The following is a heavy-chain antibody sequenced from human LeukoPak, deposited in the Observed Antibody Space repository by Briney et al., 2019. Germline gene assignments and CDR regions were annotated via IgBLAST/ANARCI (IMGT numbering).Heavy chain of an antibody. CDR1: GFTFSRYW. CDR3: ASYLTSIPSGMDV. Sequence: GRSLRLSCAASGFTFSRYWMHWPRQAPGKGLVWVSRISTDGSSTSYADSVKGRFTISRDNGKNTLYLQMNSLRAEDTAVYYCASYLTSIPSGMDVWGQGTTVTVSS. J-gene: IGHJ6*02. V-gene: IGHV3-74*01. CDR2: ISTDGSST. D-gene: IGHD2/OR15-2a*01.